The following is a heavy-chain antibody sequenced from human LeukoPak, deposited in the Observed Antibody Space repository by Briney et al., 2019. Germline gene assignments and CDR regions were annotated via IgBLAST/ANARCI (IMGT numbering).Heavy chain of an antibody. Sequence: SETLSLTCTVSGGSISSYYWSWIRQPPGKGLEWIGYIYYSGSTNYNPSLKSRVTISVDTSKNQFSLKLSSVTAADTAVYYCARDRGVVVVPAAITGVDYYYYGMDVWGQGTTVTVSS. CDR2: IYYSGST. CDR1: GGSISSYY. J-gene: IGHJ6*02. D-gene: IGHD2-2*02. CDR3: ARDRGVVVVPAAITGVDYYYYGMDV. V-gene: IGHV4-59*01.